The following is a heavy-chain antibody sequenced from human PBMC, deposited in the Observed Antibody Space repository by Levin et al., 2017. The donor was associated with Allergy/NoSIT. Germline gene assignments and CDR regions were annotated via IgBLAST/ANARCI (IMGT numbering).Heavy chain of an antibody. Sequence: LSLTCVASGFSFGTYWMSWVRQDPGKGLEWVANINQDGTKEFYVTSMKGRFTVSRDNVESSLYLQMNALRVEDTAVYYCARGTYSSGWYPDTFDNWGQGTMVTVSS. J-gene: IGHJ3*02. V-gene: IGHV3-7*04. CDR1: GFSFGTYW. CDR3: ARGTYSSGWYPDTFDN. CDR2: INQDGTKE. D-gene: IGHD6-19*01.